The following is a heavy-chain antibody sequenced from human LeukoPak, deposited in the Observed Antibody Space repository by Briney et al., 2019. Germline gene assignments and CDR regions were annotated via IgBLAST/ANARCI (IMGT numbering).Heavy chain of an antibody. CDR1: GFTFSSYS. CDR3: ARDHDYCSSTSCYFHYYYYYGMDA. J-gene: IGHJ6*02. CDR2: ISSSSSYI. Sequence: PGGSLRPSCAASGFTFSSYSMNWVRQAPGKGLEWVSSISSSSSYIYYADSVKGRFTISRDNAKISLYLQMNSLRAEDTAVYYCARDHDYCSSTSCYFHYYYYYGMDAWGQGTTVAVSS. D-gene: IGHD2-2*01. V-gene: IGHV3-21*01.